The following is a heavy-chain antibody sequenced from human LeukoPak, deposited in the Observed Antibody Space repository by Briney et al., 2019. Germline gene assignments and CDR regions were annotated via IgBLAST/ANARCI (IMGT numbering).Heavy chain of an antibody. CDR3: ARLSNEYYDILTGPSNYYFDY. V-gene: IGHV4-39*01. CDR2: IYYSGST. CDR1: GGSISSSSYY. D-gene: IGHD3-9*01. Sequence: SETLSLTCTVSGGSISSSSYYWGWIRQPPGKGLEWIGSIYYSGSTYYNPSLKSRVTISVDTSKNQSSLRLSSVTAADTAVYYCARLSNEYYDILTGPSNYYFDYWGQGTLVTVSS. J-gene: IGHJ4*02.